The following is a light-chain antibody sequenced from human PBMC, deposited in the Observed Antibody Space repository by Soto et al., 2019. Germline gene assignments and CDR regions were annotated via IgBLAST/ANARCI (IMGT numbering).Light chain of an antibody. J-gene: IGLJ1*01. V-gene: IGLV2-14*01. CDR1: SSDVGGYNY. CDR3: SSFRSSSTLPYV. Sequence: QSALTQPASVSGSPGQSITISCTGTSSDVGGYNYVSWYQQHPGKAPKLMIYEVSNRPSGVSNRFSGSKSGNTASLSISGLRAEDEADYYCSSFRSSSTLPYVFGTGTKGTVL. CDR2: EVS.